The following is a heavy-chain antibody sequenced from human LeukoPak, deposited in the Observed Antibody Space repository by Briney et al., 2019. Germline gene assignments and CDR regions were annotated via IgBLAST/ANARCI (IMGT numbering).Heavy chain of an antibody. CDR2: VIPIFGTA. J-gene: IGHJ4*02. D-gene: IGHD3-10*01. CDR1: GYPFTSYD. CDR3: ATSGGGSGSYHDSTFDY. Sequence: ASVKVSCRASGYPFTSYDISWVRQAPGQGLEWMGGVIPIFGTANYAQKFQGRVTITTDESTSTAYMELSSLRSEDTAVYYCATSGGGSGSYHDSTFDYWGQGTLVTVSS. V-gene: IGHV1-69*05.